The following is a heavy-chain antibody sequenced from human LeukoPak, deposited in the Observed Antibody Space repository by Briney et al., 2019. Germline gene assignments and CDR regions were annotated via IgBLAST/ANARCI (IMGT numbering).Heavy chain of an antibody. D-gene: IGHD6-13*01. CDR1: GFTFSSYG. V-gene: IGHV3-30*18. Sequence: GGSLRLSCAASGFTFSSYGMHWVRQAPGKGLEWVAVISYDGSNKYYADSVKGRFTISRDNSKNTPYLQMNSLRAEDTAVYYCANDLAAAGTGYYYGMDVWGQGTTVTVSS. J-gene: IGHJ6*02. CDR3: ANDLAAAGTGYYYGMDV. CDR2: ISYDGSNK.